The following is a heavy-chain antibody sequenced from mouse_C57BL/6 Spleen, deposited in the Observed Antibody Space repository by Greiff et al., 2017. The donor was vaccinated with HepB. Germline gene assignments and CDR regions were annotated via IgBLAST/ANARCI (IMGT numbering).Heavy chain of an antibody. CDR2: IDPNSGGT. V-gene: IGHV1-72*01. CDR1: GYTFTSYW. D-gene: IGHD2-5*01. CDR3: ARGSIYSNYGGTAWFAY. J-gene: IGHJ3*01. Sequence: QVQLQQPGAELVKPGASVKLSCKASGYTFTSYWMHWVKQRPGRGLEWIGRIDPNSGGTKYNEKFKSKATLTVDKPSSTAYMQLSSLTSEDSAVDYCARGSIYSNYGGTAWFAYWGQGTLVTVSA.